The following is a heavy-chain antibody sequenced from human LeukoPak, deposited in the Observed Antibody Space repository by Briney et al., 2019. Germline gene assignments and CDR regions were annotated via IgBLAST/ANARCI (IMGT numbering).Heavy chain of an antibody. CDR1: GFTFSSYS. J-gene: IGHJ4*02. CDR3: ARDVGVYDSSGYYYFDY. Sequence: PGGSLRLSCAASGFTFSSYSMNWVRQAPGKGLEWVSSISSSSSYIYYADSVKGRFTISRDNAKNSLYLQMNSLRAEDTAVYYCARDVGVYDSSGYYYFDYWGQGTLVTVSS. D-gene: IGHD3-22*01. V-gene: IGHV3-21*01. CDR2: ISSSSSYI.